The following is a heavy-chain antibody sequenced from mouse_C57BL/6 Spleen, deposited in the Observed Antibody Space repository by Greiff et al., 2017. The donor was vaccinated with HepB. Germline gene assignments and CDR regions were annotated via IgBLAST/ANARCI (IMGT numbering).Heavy chain of an antibody. Sequence: QVQLQHSGPELVKPGASVKISCKASGYAFSSSWMNWVKQRPGKGLEWIGRIYPGDGDTNYNGKFKGKATLTADKSSSTAYMQLSSLTSEDSAVYFCARDGSSSYYAMDYWGQGTSVTVSS. CDR2: IYPGDGDT. CDR3: ARDGSSSYYAMDY. D-gene: IGHD1-1*01. CDR1: GYAFSSSW. V-gene: IGHV1-82*01. J-gene: IGHJ4*01.